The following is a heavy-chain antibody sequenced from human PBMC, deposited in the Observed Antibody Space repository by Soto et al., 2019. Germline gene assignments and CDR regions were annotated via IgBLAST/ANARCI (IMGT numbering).Heavy chain of an antibody. CDR2: TRNKANSYTT. Sequence: HPGGSLRLSCAASGFTFSDHYMDWVRQAPGKGLEWVGRTRNKANSYTTEYAASVKGRFTISRDDSKNSLYLQMNSLKTEDTAVYYCARVVVNTYYYYGMDVWGQGTTVTVSS. J-gene: IGHJ6*02. V-gene: IGHV3-72*01. CDR3: ARVVVNTYYYYGMDV. CDR1: GFTFSDHY. D-gene: IGHD2-15*01.